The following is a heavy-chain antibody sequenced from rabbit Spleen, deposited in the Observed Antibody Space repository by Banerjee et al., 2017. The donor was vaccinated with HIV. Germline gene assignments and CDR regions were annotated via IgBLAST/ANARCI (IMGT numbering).Heavy chain of an antibody. Sequence: QEHLVESGGGLVQPEGSLTLTCTASGFSLDSDYVMCWVRQAPGTGLEWIACINSVTYKSVYAKWAKGPFTISRTTSLNTVTLQMTRVTAADTAIYFCARDQGYSFTFATGDFDLWGPGTLVTVS. V-gene: IGHV1S47*01. CDR3: ARDQGYSFTFATGDFDL. CDR1: GFSLDSDYV. CDR2: INSVTYKS. D-gene: IGHD6-1*01. J-gene: IGHJ4*01.